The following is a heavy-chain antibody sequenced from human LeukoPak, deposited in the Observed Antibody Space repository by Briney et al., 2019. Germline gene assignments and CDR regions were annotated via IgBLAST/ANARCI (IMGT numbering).Heavy chain of an antibody. J-gene: IGHJ4*02. CDR2: ISGSGGRT. Sequence: GGSLRLSCAASGFTFSSYAMSWVRQAPGKGLEWVSAISGSGGRTYYADSVKGRFTISRDNSKNTLYLQMNSLRAEDTAVYYCAITSGYAHYYFDYWGQGTLVTVSS. CDR3: AITSGYAHYYFDY. V-gene: IGHV3-23*01. D-gene: IGHD5-12*01. CDR1: GFTFSSYA.